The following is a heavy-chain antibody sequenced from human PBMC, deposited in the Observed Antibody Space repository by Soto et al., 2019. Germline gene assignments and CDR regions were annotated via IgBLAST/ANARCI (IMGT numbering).Heavy chain of an antibody. J-gene: IGHJ6*02. Sequence: GGSLRLSCXASGFTFSSYWMHWVRQAPGKGLVWVSRINSDGSSTSYADSVKGRFTISRDNAKNTLYLQMNSLRAEDTAVYYCARVSGYDFWSGYYTDYYYGMDVWGQGTTVTVSS. CDR3: ARVSGYDFWSGYYTDYYYGMDV. CDR2: INSDGSST. D-gene: IGHD3-3*01. CDR1: GFTFSSYW. V-gene: IGHV3-74*01.